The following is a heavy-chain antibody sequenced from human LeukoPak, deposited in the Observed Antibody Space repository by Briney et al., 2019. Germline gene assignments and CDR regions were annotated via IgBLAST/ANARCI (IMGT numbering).Heavy chain of an antibody. J-gene: IGHJ6*03. V-gene: IGHV4-34*01. CDR1: GGSFSGYY. D-gene: IGHD3-3*01. Sequence: SETLSLTCAVYGGSFSGYYWTWVRQPPGKGLEWLGEVNHSGNTNYNPSLKSRVTISVDTSKNQFSLRVSSVTAADTAVYYCARGPGDFWSGYSHYYYMDVWVKATTVSVSS. CDR3: ARGPGDFWSGYSHYYYMDV. CDR2: VNHSGNT.